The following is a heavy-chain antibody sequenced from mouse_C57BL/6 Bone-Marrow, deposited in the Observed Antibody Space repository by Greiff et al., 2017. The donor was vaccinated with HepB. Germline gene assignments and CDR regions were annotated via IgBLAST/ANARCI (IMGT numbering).Heavy chain of an antibody. Sequence: QVQLQQSGPGILQSSQTLSLTCSFSGFSLITSGMGVSWIRQPSGKGLEWLAHIYWDDDKRSNPSLKSRRTISKDTSRNQVFLKITSVDTADTATYYCARRAHYSYWYGEVWGTGTTVTVSS. D-gene: IGHD1-1*01. J-gene: IGHJ1*03. CDR1: GFSLITSGMG. CDR2: IYWDDDK. V-gene: IGHV8-12*01. CDR3: ARRAHYSYWYGEV.